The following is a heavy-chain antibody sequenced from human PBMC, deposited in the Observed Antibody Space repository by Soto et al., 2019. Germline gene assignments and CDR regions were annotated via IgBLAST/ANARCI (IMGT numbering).Heavy chain of an antibody. D-gene: IGHD2-15*01. Sequence: QVQLVQSGAEVKKPGSSVKVSCKASGGTFSRYAINWVRQAPGHGLEWMGGFIPLFGTANYAQKFQGRVTITADESASTAHMELRSLRSEDTAVYYCARNYGHDCGGGNCYFYFWGQGTLVTVSS. J-gene: IGHJ4*02. CDR3: ARNYGHDCGGGNCYFYF. CDR2: FIPLFGTA. V-gene: IGHV1-69*01. CDR1: GGTFSRYA.